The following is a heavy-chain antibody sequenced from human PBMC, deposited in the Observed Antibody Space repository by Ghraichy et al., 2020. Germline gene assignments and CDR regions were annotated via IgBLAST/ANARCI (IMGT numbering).Heavy chain of an antibody. Sequence: GSLRLSCTVSGGSIRSYYWSWIRQPPGKGLEWIGYIYYSGDTNYNPSLKSRVTISVDTSNNQFSLKLSSVTAADTAVYYCARQRFYYDTGGYYYFDYWGQGALVTVSS. CDR1: GGSIRSYY. J-gene: IGHJ4*02. V-gene: IGHV4-59*08. D-gene: IGHD3-22*01. CDR3: ARQRFYYDTGGYYYFDY. CDR2: IYYSGDT.